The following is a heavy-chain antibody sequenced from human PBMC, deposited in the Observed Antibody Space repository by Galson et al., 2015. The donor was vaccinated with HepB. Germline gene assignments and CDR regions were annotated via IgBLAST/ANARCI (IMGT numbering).Heavy chain of an antibody. CDR1: GGTFSSYA. CDR2: IIPIFGTA. D-gene: IGHD1-14*01. J-gene: IGHJ3*02. V-gene: IGHV1-69*13. CDR3: ARDQAGKAAGDAFDI. Sequence: SVKVSCKASGGTFSSYAISWVRQAPGQGLEWMGGIIPIFGTANYAQKFQGRVTITADESTSTAYMELSSLRSEDTAAYYCARDQAGKAAGDAFDIWGQGTMVTVSS.